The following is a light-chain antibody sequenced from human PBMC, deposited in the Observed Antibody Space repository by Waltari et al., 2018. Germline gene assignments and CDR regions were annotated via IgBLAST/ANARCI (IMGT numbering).Light chain of an antibody. V-gene: IGKV1-39*01. CDR2: TAS. CDR1: QTISSY. CDR3: QQSSSTPPWT. J-gene: IGKJ1*01. Sequence: DIQMTQSPSSLSASVGDRVTITCRASQTISSYLNWYQQKPGKAPHLLIYTASSLKSGVPSRFSGSGSGTDFTLTISSLQPEDVATYYCQQSSSTPPWTFGQGTKVEIK.